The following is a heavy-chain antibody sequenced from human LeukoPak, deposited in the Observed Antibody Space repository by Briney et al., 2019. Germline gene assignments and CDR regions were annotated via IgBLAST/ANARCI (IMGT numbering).Heavy chain of an antibody. CDR2: INPNSGGT. CDR1: GYTFTGYY. V-gene: IGHV1-2*02. D-gene: IGHD6-19*01. Sequence: ASVKVSCKASGYTFTGYYMHWVRQAPGQGLEWMGWINPNSGGTNYAQKFQGRATMTRDTSISTAYMELSRLRSDDTAVYHCARDSSSGWPKYYFDYWGQGTLVTVSS. J-gene: IGHJ4*02. CDR3: ARDSSSGWPKYYFDY.